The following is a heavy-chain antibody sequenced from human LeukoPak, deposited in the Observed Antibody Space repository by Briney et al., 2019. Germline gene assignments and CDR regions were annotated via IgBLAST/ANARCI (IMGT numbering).Heavy chain of an antibody. D-gene: IGHD3-10*01. CDR1: GFTFSSYS. CDR3: ARQLFPFWPDAFDI. V-gene: IGHV3-21*01. CDR2: ISSSSSYI. Sequence: GGSLRLSCAASGFTFSSYSMNWVRQAPGKGLEWVSSISSSSSYIYYADSVKGRFTISRDNAKNSLYLQMNSLRAEDTAVYYCARQLFPFWPDAFDIWGQGTMVTVSS. J-gene: IGHJ3*02.